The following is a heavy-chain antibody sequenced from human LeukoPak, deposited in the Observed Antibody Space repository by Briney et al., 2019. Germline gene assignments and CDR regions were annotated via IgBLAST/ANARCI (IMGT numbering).Heavy chain of an antibody. Sequence: PSETLSLTCTVSGGSISSYYWSWIRQPPGKGLEWIGEINHSGSTNYNPSLKSRVTISVDTSKNQFSLKLSSVTAADTAVYYCARGSPAMIDAFDIWGQGTMVTVSS. D-gene: IGHD3-22*01. CDR3: ARGSPAMIDAFDI. V-gene: IGHV4-34*01. J-gene: IGHJ3*02. CDR2: INHSGST. CDR1: GGSISSYY.